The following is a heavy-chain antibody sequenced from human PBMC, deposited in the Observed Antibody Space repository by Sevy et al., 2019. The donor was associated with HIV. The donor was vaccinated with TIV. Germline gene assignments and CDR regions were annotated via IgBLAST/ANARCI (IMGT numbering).Heavy chain of an antibody. CDR3: ARAYCGGDCYYSYYYYYGMDI. D-gene: IGHD2-21*02. Sequence: ASVKVSCKASGYTFTSYGISCVRQAPGQGLEWMGWISAYNGNTNYAQKLQGRVTMTTDTSTSTAYMELRSLRSDDTAVYYCARAYCGGDCYYSYYYYYGMDIWGQGTTVTVSS. CDR1: GYTFTSYG. J-gene: IGHJ6*02. V-gene: IGHV1-18*01. CDR2: ISAYNGNT.